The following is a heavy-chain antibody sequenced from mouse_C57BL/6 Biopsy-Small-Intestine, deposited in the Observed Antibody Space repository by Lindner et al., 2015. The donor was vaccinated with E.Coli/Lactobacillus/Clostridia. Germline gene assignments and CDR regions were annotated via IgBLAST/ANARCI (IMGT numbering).Heavy chain of an antibody. CDR1: GYTFTNYW. CDR3: ARGHYDYFDY. D-gene: IGHD1-1*02. Sequence: QLQESGAELVRPGTSVKMSCKASGYTFTNYWIGWAKQRPGHGLEWIGDIYPGGGYTNYNEKFKGKATLTADKSSSTAYMQFSSLTSEDSAIYYCARGHYDYFDYWGQGTTLTVSS. V-gene: IGHV1-63*01. J-gene: IGHJ2*01. CDR2: IYPGGGYT.